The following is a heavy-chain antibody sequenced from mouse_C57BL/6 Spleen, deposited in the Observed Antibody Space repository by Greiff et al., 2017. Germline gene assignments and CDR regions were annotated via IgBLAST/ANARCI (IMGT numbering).Heavy chain of an antibody. Sequence: VQLQQSGAELVRPGASVKLSCTASGFNIKDYYMPWVTQRPEQGLEWIGRLDPEDGDTEYAPKFQGKATMTADTSSNTAYLPLSSLTSEDTAVYYCTVDSSGIDWFAYWGQGTLVTVSA. J-gene: IGHJ3*01. V-gene: IGHV14-1*01. D-gene: IGHD3-2*02. CDR2: LDPEDGDT. CDR1: GFNIKDYY. CDR3: TVDSSGIDWFAY.